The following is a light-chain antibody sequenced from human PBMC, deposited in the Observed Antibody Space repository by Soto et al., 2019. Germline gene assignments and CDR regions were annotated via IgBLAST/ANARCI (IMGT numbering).Light chain of an antibody. CDR2: DAS. V-gene: IGKV1-5*01. J-gene: IGKJ1*01. CDR3: QQYSNYSPWT. Sequence: IQMTQSPSTLSASVGDRVTITCRASQTISNWLAWYQQKPGKAPKLLIYDASSLQSGVPSRFSGSGSGTEFTLTISSLQPDDFATYYCQQYSNYSPWTFVLGTKVEIK. CDR1: QTISNW.